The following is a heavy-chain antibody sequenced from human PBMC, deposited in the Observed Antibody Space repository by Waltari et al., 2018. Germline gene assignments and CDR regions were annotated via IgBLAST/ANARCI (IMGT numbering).Heavy chain of an antibody. Sequence: QVQLQESGPGLVKPSETLSLTCAVSGYSISSGYYWGWIRQPPGQGLEWIGSSYHSGSTYYNPSLKSRVTISVDTSKNQFSLKLSSVTAADTAVYYCARRSSSSPYYFDYWGQGTLVTVSS. J-gene: IGHJ4*02. CDR3: ARRSSSSPYYFDY. CDR1: GYSISSGYY. D-gene: IGHD6-6*01. V-gene: IGHV4-38-2*01. CDR2: SYHSGST.